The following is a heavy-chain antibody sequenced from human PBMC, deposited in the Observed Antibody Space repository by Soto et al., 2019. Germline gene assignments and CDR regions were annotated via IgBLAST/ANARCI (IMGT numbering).Heavy chain of an antibody. D-gene: IGHD3-10*01. CDR2: IYYSGST. Sequence: PSETLSLTCTVSGGSISSGGYYWSWIRQHPGKGLEWIGYIYYSGSTYYNLSLKSRVTISVDTSKNQFSLKLSSVTAADTAVYYCARGGKNYYGSGSYYSYYMDVWGKGTTVTVSS. V-gene: IGHV4-31*03. J-gene: IGHJ6*03. CDR3: ARGGKNYYGSGSYYSYYMDV. CDR1: GGSISSGGYY.